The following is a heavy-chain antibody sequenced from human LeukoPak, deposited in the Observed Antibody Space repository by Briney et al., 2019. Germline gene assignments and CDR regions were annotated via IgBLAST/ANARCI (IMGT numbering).Heavy chain of an antibody. Sequence: GGSLRLSCAASGYRFSNNWMSWVRLAPGKGLEWVANIKQDGSEKYYVDSVKGRFTISRDNAKSSLYLQMSSLRAEDTAIYYCARDRVGDSDAFDVWGQGTVVTVSS. V-gene: IGHV3-7*01. CDR2: IKQDGSEK. D-gene: IGHD2-21*01. J-gene: IGHJ3*01. CDR3: ARDRVGDSDAFDV. CDR1: GYRFSNNW.